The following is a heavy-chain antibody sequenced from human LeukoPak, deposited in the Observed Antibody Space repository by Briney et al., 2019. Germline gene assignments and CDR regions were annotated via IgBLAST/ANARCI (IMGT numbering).Heavy chain of an antibody. CDR1: RYTFTSYD. CDR3: ARVMITFGGVIVNFDY. V-gene: IGHV1-8*03. Sequence: ASVKVSCKASRYTFTSYDINWVRQATGQGLEWMGWMNPNSGNTGYAQKFQGRVTITRNTSISTAYMELSSLRSEDTAVYYCARVMITFGGVIVNFDYWGQGTLVTVSS. J-gene: IGHJ4*02. D-gene: IGHD3-16*02. CDR2: MNPNSGNT.